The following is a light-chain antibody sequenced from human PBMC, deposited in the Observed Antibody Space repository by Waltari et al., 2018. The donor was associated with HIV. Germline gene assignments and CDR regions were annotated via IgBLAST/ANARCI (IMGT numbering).Light chain of an antibody. CDR3: RLFFRTSYL. V-gene: IGLV7-43*01. Sequence: QTVVTQEPSMTVSPGGTVTLPCSSATGPVGSGHYVNWFQQRPGQPPRPLIYSSTKTHPLTPGRFSAALFRDRAALTLSNGWPEDQGDYYCRLFFRTSYLFGGGTRLTVL. CDR1: TGPVGSGHY. J-gene: IGLJ2*01. CDR2: SST.